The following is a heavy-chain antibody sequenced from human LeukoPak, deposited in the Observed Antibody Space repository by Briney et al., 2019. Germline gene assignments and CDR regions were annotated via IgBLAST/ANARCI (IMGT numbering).Heavy chain of an antibody. CDR3: ARGSDFWSGTIGGGSYFDY. J-gene: IGHJ4*02. CDR1: GGTFSSYA. CDR2: IIPILGIA. Sequence: ASVKVSCKASGGTFSSYAISWVRQAPGQGLEWMGRIIPILGIANYAQKFQGRVTITADKSTSTAYMELSSLRSEDTAVYYCARGSDFWSGTIGGGSYFDYWGQGTLVTVSS. V-gene: IGHV1-69*04. D-gene: IGHD3-3*01.